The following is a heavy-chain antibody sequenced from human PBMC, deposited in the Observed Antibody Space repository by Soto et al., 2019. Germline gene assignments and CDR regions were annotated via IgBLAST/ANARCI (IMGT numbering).Heavy chain of an antibody. Sequence: QVQLQESGPGLVKPSQTLSLTCTVSGGSISSYYWSWIRQPLGKGLEWIGYIYYSGGTNYNPSLKSRVTLSVDTSRNQFSLKMSSVIASDTVVYYCARVRIQLWYPFDYWGQGTLVTVSS. J-gene: IGHJ4*02. CDR1: GGSISSYY. CDR3: ARVRIQLWYPFDY. D-gene: IGHD5-18*01. CDR2: IYYSGGT. V-gene: IGHV4-59*01.